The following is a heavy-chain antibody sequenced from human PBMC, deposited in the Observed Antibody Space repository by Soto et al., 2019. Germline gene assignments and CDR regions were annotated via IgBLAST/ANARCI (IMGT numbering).Heavy chain of an antibody. J-gene: IGHJ4*02. Sequence: SLRLSCAASGFTFSSFGMHWVRQAPGKGLEWVALIAHDGSNKYYADSVKGRFTISRDNSKNTLYLQMNSLRVEDTAVYYCAKDLFPRAWFYPGHWGQGTLVTVSS. CDR3: AKDLFPRAWFYPGH. V-gene: IGHV3-30*18. CDR2: IAHDGSNK. CDR1: GFTFSSFG. D-gene: IGHD3-10*01.